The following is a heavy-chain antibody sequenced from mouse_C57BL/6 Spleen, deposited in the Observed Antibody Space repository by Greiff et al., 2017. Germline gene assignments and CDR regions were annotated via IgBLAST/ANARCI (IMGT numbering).Heavy chain of an antibody. V-gene: IGHV2-2*01. Sequence: VKLMESGPGLVQPSQSLSITCTVSGFSLTSYGVHWVRQSPGKGLEWLGVIWSGGSTDYNAAFISRLSISKDNSKSQVFFKMNSLQADDTSIYYCARNGGLLRGYYYAMDYWGQGTSVTVSS. D-gene: IGHD2-3*01. CDR1: GFSLTSYG. CDR2: IWSGGST. CDR3: ARNGGLLRGYYYAMDY. J-gene: IGHJ4*01.